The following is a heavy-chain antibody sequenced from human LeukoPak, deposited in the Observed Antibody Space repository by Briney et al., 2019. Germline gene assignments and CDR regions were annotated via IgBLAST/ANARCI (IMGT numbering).Heavy chain of an antibody. V-gene: IGHV4-39*01. CDR1: GGSISSSSYY. D-gene: IGHD1-26*01. J-gene: IGHJ4*02. CDR3: ARQFGIVGAIFNDY. CDR2: IYYSGST. Sequence: SETLSLSCTVSGGSISSSSYYWGWIRQPPGKGLEWIGSIYYSGSTYYNPSLKSRVTISVDTSKNQFSLKLSSVTAADTAVYYCARQFGIVGAIFNDYWGQGTLVTVSS.